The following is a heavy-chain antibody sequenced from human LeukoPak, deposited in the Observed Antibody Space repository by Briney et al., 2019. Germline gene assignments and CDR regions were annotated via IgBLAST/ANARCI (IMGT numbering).Heavy chain of an antibody. Sequence: PGGSLRLSCAASAFTFSNYWMHWVRQAPGKGLVWVSRINIDVSITTYADSVEGLFPISRDNAKNTLYLNMNSLRADDTAVYYCARGGSCSGGNCKYTRKEIGYWGRGTLVTVSS. CDR1: AFTFSNYW. D-gene: IGHD2-15*01. CDR2: INIDVSIT. CDR3: ARGGSCSGGNCKYTRKEIGY. J-gene: IGHJ4*02. V-gene: IGHV3-74*01.